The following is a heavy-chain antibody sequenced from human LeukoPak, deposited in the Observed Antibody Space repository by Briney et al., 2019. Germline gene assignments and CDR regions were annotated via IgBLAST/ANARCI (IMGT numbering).Heavy chain of an antibody. CDR2: ISWNSGSI. Sequence: GGTLRLSCAASGFTFSSSDMNWVRQAPGKGLEWVSGISWNSGSIGYADSVKGRFTISRDNAKNSLYLQMNSLRAEDMALYYCAKDTSAVYSSSSSAFDIWGQGTMVTVSS. J-gene: IGHJ3*02. CDR3: AKDTSAVYSSSSSAFDI. V-gene: IGHV3-9*03. D-gene: IGHD6-6*01. CDR1: GFTFSSSD.